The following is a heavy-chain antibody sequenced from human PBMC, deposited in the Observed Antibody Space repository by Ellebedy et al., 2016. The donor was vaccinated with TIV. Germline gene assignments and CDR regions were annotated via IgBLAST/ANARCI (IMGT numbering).Heavy chain of an antibody. D-gene: IGHD2-2*01. V-gene: IGHV4-39*07. CDR3: ARDLGYCSSTSCYGWRFDP. CDR1: GGSIARSPYN. CDR2: IHDSGNT. J-gene: IGHJ5*02. Sequence: SETLSLTCSVSGGSIARSPYNWGWVRQPPGTGLEWIGNIHDSGNTYYNPSLKSRVIISVDASKNQFSLKVTSVTAADTAVYYCARDLGYCSSTSCYGWRFDPWGQGTLVTVSS.